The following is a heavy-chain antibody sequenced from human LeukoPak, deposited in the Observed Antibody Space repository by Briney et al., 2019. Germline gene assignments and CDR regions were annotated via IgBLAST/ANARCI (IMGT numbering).Heavy chain of an antibody. CDR3: ARGLSPYYYYYMDV. J-gene: IGHJ6*03. V-gene: IGHV3-11*04. Sequence: GGSLRLSCAASGFTFSDYYMSWIRQAPGKGLEWVSYISSSSNTIHYAESVKGRFTISRDNAKNSLYLQMNSLRAEDTAVYYCARGLSPYYYYYMDVWGKGTTVTVSS. CDR1: GFTFSDYY. CDR2: ISSSSNTI.